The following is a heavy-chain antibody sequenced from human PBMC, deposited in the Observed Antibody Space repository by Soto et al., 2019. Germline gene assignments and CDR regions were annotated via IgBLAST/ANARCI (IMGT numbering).Heavy chain of an antibody. J-gene: IGHJ4*02. D-gene: IGHD6-19*01. CDR1: GFSFRNYA. V-gene: IGHV3-33*01. CDR3: ASDGASVWNLDH. CDR2: IWSDGSRQ. Sequence: QVRLVESGGGAVQPGRSLRLSCAASGFSFRNYAMHWVRQAPGKGLEWVAFIWSDGSRQDYADSVKGRFTISRDNSKNTLDIQLNSLRGDDTAVYYGASDGASVWNLDHWGQGTLVTVPS.